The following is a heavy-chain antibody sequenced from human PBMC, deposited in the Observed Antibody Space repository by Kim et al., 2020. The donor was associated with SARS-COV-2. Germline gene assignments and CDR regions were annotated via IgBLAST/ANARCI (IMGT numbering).Heavy chain of an antibody. Sequence: GESLKLSCKGSGYSFTSYWISWVRQMPGKGLEWMGRIDPSDSYTNYSPSFQGHVTISADKSISTAYLQWSSLKASDTAMYYCASLTVGAEDAFDIWGQGTMVTVSS. CDR2: IDPSDSYT. CDR3: ASLTVGAEDAFDI. CDR1: GYSFTSYW. V-gene: IGHV5-10-1*01. J-gene: IGHJ3*02. D-gene: IGHD1-26*01.